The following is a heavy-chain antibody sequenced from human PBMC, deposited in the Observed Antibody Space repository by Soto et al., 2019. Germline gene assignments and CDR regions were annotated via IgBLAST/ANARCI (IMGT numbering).Heavy chain of an antibody. J-gene: IGHJ5*01. Sequence: SETLSLTCSVSGASINNFAYYWGWIRQPPGKGLEWIGTVYYNENTYYNPSLRSRVAISADTAKNQFSLNLRSVTAADTAVYFCARRERYYGSPGWFDPWGQGTLATVSS. CDR1: GASINNFAYY. CDR3: ARRERYYGSPGWFDP. V-gene: IGHV4-39*01. D-gene: IGHD3-10*01. CDR2: VYYNENT.